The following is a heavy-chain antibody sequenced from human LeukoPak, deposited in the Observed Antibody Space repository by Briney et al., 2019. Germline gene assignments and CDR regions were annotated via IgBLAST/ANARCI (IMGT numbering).Heavy chain of an antibody. CDR1: GYTFTSYG. CDR3: ATQEYCSSTSCSAAAFDY. Sequence: ASVKVSCKASGYTFTSYGISWVRQAPGQGLEWMGWISAYNGNTNYAQKLQGRVTMTTDTSTSTAYMELRSLRSEDTAVYYCATQEYCSSTSCSAAAFDYWGQGTLVTVSS. J-gene: IGHJ4*02. CDR2: ISAYNGNT. D-gene: IGHD2-2*01. V-gene: IGHV1-18*01.